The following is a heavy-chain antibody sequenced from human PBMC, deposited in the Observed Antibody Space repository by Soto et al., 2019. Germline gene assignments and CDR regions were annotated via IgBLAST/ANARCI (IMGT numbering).Heavy chain of an antibody. V-gene: IGHV3-30*03. D-gene: IGHD3-3*01. CDR1: GFTFSSYG. CDR2: ISYDGSNK. CDR3: ARDLKLRFLEWSDYYYYGMDV. J-gene: IGHJ6*02. Sequence: QVQLVESGGGVVQPGRSLRLSCAASGFTFSSYGMHWVRQAPGKGLEWVAVISYDGSNKYYADSVKGRFTISRDNSKNTLYLQMNSLRAEDTAVYYCARDLKLRFLEWSDYYYYGMDVWGQGTTVTVSS.